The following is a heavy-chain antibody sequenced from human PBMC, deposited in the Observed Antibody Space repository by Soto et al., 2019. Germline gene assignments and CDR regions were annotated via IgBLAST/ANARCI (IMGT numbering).Heavy chain of an antibody. V-gene: IGHV4-4*02. CDR2: IYHSGST. D-gene: IGHD3-3*01. CDR3: ARGPYYDFWSGYYAYFDY. CDR1: GGSISISNW. J-gene: IGHJ4*02. Sequence: SETLSLTCAVSGGSISISNWCSWVRQPPGKGLEWIGEIYHSGSTNYNPSLKSRVTISVDKSKNQFSLKLSSVTAADTAVYYCARGPYYDFWSGYYAYFDYWGQGTLVTVSS.